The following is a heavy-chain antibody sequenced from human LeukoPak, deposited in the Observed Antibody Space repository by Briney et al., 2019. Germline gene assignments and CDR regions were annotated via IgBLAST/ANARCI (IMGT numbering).Heavy chain of an antibody. Sequence: SETLSLTCAVYGGSFSGYHWSWIRQPPGKGLEGIGEINHSGSTNYNPSLKSRVTISVDTSKNQFSLKLSSVTAADTAVYYCARGPTIAAAGRDYYYYGMDVWGQGTTVTVSS. V-gene: IGHV4-34*01. CDR3: ARGPTIAAAGRDYYYYGMDV. D-gene: IGHD6-13*01. CDR1: GGSFSGYH. CDR2: INHSGST. J-gene: IGHJ6*02.